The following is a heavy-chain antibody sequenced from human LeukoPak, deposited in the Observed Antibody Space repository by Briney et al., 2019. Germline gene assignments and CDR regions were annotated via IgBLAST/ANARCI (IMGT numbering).Heavy chain of an antibody. V-gene: IGHV4-34*01. J-gene: IGHJ5*02. D-gene: IGHD2-2*01. CDR1: GGSFSGYY. CDR3: ARGPKKVVVPMPLKKNWFDP. CDR2: INHSGST. Sequence: SETLSLTCAVYGGSFSGYYWSWLRQPPGKGLEWIGEINHSGSTNYNPSLKSRVTISVDTSKNPFSLKLSSVTAADTAVYYCARGPKKVVVPMPLKKNWFDPWGQGTLVTVSS.